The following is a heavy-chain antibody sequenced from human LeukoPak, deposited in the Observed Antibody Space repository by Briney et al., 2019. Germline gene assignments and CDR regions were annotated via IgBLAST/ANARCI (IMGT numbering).Heavy chain of an antibody. V-gene: IGHV3-53*01. Sequence: PGGSLRLSCAASGFTFSSNYMSWVRQAPGKGLEWVSLIYSGGNTYYADSVKGRFTISRDNSKNTLYLQMNSLRAEDTAVYYCANHYSDKTGYYHFDYRGQGTLVTVSS. CDR1: GFTFSSNY. J-gene: IGHJ4*02. CDR2: IYSGGNT. CDR3: ANHYSDKTGYYHFDY. D-gene: IGHD3-22*01.